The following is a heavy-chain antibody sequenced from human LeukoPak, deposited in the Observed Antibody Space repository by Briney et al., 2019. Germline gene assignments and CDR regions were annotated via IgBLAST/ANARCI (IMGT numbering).Heavy chain of an antibody. CDR3: ARGFPSPDKRPC. Sequence: TGGSLRLSCAASGFTFSSYAMHWVRQAPGKGLEYVSAISSNGGSTYYANSVKGRFTISRGNSKNTLYLQVGSLRAEDMAVYYCARGFPSPDKRPCWGQGTLVTVSS. J-gene: IGHJ4*02. CDR2: ISSNGGST. D-gene: IGHD3-10*01. CDR1: GFTFSSYA. V-gene: IGHV3-64*01.